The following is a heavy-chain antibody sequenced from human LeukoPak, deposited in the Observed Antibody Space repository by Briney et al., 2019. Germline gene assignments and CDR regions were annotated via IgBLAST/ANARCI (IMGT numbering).Heavy chain of an antibody. D-gene: IGHD5-18*01. CDR3: ARGLTATIRFNAFDI. J-gene: IGHJ3*02. CDR1: GFTFNNYW. Sequence: GGSLRLSCAASGFTFNNYWMHWVRQVPGKGLVWVSHINFDGTTTSYADSVKGRFTISRDNAKNSLYLQMNSLRAEDTAVYYCARGLTATIRFNAFDIWGQGTMVTVSS. V-gene: IGHV3-74*01. CDR2: INFDGTTT.